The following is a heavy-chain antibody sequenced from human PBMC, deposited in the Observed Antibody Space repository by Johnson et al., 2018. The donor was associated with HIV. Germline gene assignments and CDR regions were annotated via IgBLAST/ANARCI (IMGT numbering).Heavy chain of an antibody. D-gene: IGHD1/OR15-1a*01. CDR3: ARGRIGTSSMRGGAFDM. Sequence: EVQLVESGGGVVQPGRSLRLSCAASGFTFNFYAMSWVRQAPGKGLKWVSVIYSGGSTYYADSVKGRFTISRENAKNTLYLQMGSLRAEDMAVYYCARGRIGTSSMRGGAFDMWGQGTMVIVSS. CDR1: GFTFNFYA. CDR2: IYSGGST. V-gene: IGHV3-66*02. J-gene: IGHJ3*02.